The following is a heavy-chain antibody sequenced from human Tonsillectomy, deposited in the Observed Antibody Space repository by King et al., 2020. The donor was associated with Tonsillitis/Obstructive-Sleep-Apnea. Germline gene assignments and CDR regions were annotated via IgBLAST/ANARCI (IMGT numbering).Heavy chain of an antibody. V-gene: IGHV4-59*01. J-gene: IGHJ3*02. CDR1: GGSISRYY. CDR3: ARGIRGDNDAFDI. CDR2: IYYRGST. D-gene: IGHD3-10*01. Sequence: VQLQESGPGLVKPSETLSLTCTVSGGSISRYYWSWIRQPPGKGLEWIGYIYYRGSTNYNPSLNSRVTISVETSKNQFSLKLSSVTAADTAVYYCARGIRGDNDAFDIWGQGTMVTVSS.